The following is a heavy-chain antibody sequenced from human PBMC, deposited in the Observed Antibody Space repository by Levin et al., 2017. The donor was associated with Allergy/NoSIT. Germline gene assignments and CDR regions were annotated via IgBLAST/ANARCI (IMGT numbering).Heavy chain of an antibody. CDR3: AKHPYYYDSSGYPRGAFDI. V-gene: IGHV3-23*01. Sequence: GESLKISCAASGFTFSSYAMSWVRQAPGKGLEWVSAISGSGGSTYYADSVKGRFTISRDNSKNTLYLQMNSLRAEDTAVYYCAKHPYYYDSSGYPRGAFDIWGQGTMVTVSS. J-gene: IGHJ3*02. CDR2: ISGSGGST. CDR1: GFTFSSYA. D-gene: IGHD3-22*01.